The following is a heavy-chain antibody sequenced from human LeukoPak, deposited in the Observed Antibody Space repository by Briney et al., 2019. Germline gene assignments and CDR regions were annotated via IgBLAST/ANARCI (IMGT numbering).Heavy chain of an antibody. J-gene: IGHJ3*02. CDR2: MNPNSGNT. V-gene: IGHV1-8*01. CDR1: GYTFTSYD. CDR3: ARGLDYYDSSGYYLDAFDI. D-gene: IGHD3-22*01. Sequence: GASVKVSCKASGYTFTSYDINWVRQATGQGLEWMGWMNPNSGNTGYAQKFQGRVTMTRNTSISTAYMELSSLRSEDTAMYYCARGLDYYDSSGYYLDAFDIWGQGTMVTVSS.